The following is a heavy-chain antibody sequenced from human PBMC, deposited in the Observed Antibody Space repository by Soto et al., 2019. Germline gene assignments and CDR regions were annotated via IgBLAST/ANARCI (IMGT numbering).Heavy chain of an antibody. CDR3: ARGLVWPAAQKNFDY. Sequence: SETLSLTCAVYGGSFSGYYWSWIRQPPGKGLEWIGEINHSGSTNYNPSLKSRVTISVDTSKNQFSLKLSSVTAADTAVYYCARGLVWPAAQKNFDYWGQGTLVTVSS. V-gene: IGHV4-34*01. CDR1: GGSFSGYY. D-gene: IGHD2-2*01. CDR2: INHSGST. J-gene: IGHJ4*02.